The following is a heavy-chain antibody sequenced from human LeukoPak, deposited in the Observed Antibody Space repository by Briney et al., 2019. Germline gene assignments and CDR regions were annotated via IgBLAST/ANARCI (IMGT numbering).Heavy chain of an antibody. D-gene: IGHD4-17*01. CDR2: VSPYNGNT. Sequence: ASVKVSCKASGYTFTNYGITWVRQAPGQGLEWMGWVSPYNGNTNYAQKFQGRVTMTTDTSTRTAYMELRNLRPDDTALYYCATEGGWQPTDYGDHVYWGQGTLVTVSS. J-gene: IGHJ4*02. V-gene: IGHV1-18*01. CDR1: GYTFTNYG. CDR3: ATEGGWQPTDYGDHVY.